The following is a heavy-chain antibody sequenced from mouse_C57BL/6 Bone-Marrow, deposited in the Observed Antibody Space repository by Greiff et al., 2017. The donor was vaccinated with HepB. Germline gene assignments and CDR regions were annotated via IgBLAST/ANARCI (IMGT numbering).Heavy chain of an antibody. D-gene: IGHD2-5*01. V-gene: IGHV5-16*01. CDR1: GFTFSDYY. CDR2: INYDGSST. CDR3: ARESNGYFDV. Sequence: EVNVVESEGGLVQPGSSMKLSCTASGFTFSDYYMAWVRQVPEKGLEWVANINYDGSSTYYLDSLKSRFIISRDNAKNILYLQMSSLKSEDTATYYCARESNGYFDVWGTGTTVTVSS. J-gene: IGHJ1*03.